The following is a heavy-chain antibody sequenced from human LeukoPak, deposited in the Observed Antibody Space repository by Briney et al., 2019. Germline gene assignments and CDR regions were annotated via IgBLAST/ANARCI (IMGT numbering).Heavy chain of an antibody. J-gene: IGHJ6*03. D-gene: IGHD3-10*01. Sequence: ASVKVSCKASGYTFTGYYMHWVRQAPGQGLEWMGWINPNSGGTKYAQNFQGRVTMTRDTSISTAYLELSGLRFDDTAVYFCAKGGSGIDYFYYMDVWGKGTTVTISS. V-gene: IGHV1-2*02. CDR1: GYTFTGYY. CDR2: INPNSGGT. CDR3: AKGGSGIDYFYYMDV.